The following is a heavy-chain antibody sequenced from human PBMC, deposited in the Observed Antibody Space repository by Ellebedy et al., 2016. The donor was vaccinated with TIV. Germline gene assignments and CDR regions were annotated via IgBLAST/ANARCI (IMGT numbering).Heavy chain of an antibody. D-gene: IGHD1-26*01. J-gene: IGHJ4*02. CDR2: IYYSGST. V-gene: IGHV4-59*12. Sequence: GSLRLSCTVSGGSISTYYWSWIRQPPGKGLEWIGYIYYSGSTNFNPSLKSRVIMSLDTSKNQFSLRLTSLTAADTAVYYCARGIVTPFFDSWGQGTLVTVSS. CDR3: ARGIVTPFFDS. CDR1: GGSISTYY.